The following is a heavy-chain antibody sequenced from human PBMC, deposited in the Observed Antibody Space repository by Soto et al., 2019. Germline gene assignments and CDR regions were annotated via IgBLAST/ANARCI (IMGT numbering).Heavy chain of an antibody. J-gene: IGHJ4*02. Sequence: EVQLLESGGGLVQPGGSRRLSCAASGFTFSNYAMSWVRQAPGKGLEWISALPERGSSPYYADSVKGRFTISRDNAKNSLYLQMNSLRAEDTAVYYCARAPFEQYGRRFQFDYWGQGTLVTVSS. CDR2: LPERGSSP. CDR3: ARAPFEQYGRRFQFDY. V-gene: IGHV3-23*01. D-gene: IGHD3-16*01. CDR1: GFTFSNYA.